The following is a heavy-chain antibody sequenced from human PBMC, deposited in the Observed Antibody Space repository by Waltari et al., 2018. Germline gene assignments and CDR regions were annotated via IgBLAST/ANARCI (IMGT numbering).Heavy chain of an antibody. D-gene: IGHD3-10*01. CDR1: GFTFSSYS. CDR3: ARRTYGSGIDL. V-gene: IGHV3-23*01. Sequence: EVQLLESGGGLEQPGGSLRLSCAASGFTFSSYSMIWVRQAPGDGLEVVSASSAGATSTQFADAVKGRFTISRDNSKNTLYVQMNSLRAEDTAVYYCARRTYGSGIDLWGQGTLVTVSS. J-gene: IGHJ5*02. CDR2: SSAGATST.